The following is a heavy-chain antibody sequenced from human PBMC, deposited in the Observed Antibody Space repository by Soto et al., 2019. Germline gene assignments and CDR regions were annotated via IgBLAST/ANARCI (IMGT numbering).Heavy chain of an antibody. CDR1: GFTFSRHW. CDR3: VRDGERSGDAGDS. CDR2: IKGDGSSA. J-gene: IGHJ4*02. Sequence: EVQLVESGGALVQPGGSLRLSCAASGFTFSRHWRHWVRQAQGKGLMWISRIKGDGSSANYADSVRGRFTISRDNAKSTLYLQMDSLRAEDTAVYYCVRDGERSGDAGDSWGQGTQVTVSS. D-gene: IGHD1-26*01. V-gene: IGHV3-74*01.